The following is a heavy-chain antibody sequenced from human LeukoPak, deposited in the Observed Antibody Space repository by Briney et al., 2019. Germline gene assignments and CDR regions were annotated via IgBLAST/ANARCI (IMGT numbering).Heavy chain of an antibody. D-gene: IGHD1-26*01. Sequence: LPGGSLRLSCAASGFTFSSYAMSWVRQAPGKGLEWVSAISGSGGSTYYADSVKGWFTISRDNSKNTLYLQMNSLRAEDTAVYYCAKGLSIVGATYDYWGQGTLVTVSS. CDR2: ISGSGGST. V-gene: IGHV3-23*01. J-gene: IGHJ4*02. CDR1: GFTFSSYA. CDR3: AKGLSIVGATYDY.